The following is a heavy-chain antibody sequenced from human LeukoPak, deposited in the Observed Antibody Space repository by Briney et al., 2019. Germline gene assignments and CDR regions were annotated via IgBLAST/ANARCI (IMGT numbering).Heavy chain of an antibody. CDR1: GYTFTSYA. J-gene: IGHJ3*02. CDR2: INTNTGNP. CDR3: ARKLRLLWFGEGPDAFDI. D-gene: IGHD3-10*01. Sequence: PGGSLRLSCAASGYTFTSYAMNWVRQAPGQGLEWMGWINTNTGNPTYAQGFTGRFVFSLDTSVSTAYLQISSLKAEDTAVYYCARKLRLLWFGEGPDAFDIWGQGTMVTVSS. V-gene: IGHV7-4-1*02.